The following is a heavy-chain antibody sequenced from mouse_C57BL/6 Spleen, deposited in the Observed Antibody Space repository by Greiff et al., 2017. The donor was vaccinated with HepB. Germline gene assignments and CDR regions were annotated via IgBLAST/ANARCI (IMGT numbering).Heavy chain of an antibody. J-gene: IGHJ4*01. CDR1: GFTFSDYG. D-gene: IGHD1-1*01. CDR2: ISSGSSTI. V-gene: IGHV5-17*01. CDR3: AECTYGTAMDY. Sequence: EVHLVESGGGLVKPGGSLKLSCAASGFTFSDYGMHWVRQAPEKGLEWVAYISSGSSTIYYADTVKGRFTISGDNAKNTLFLQMTSLRSEDTALYFFAECTYGTAMDYWGQGASVTVA.